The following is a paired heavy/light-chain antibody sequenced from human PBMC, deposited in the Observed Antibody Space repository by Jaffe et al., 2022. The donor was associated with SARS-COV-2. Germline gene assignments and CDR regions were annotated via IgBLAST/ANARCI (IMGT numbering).Heavy chain of an antibody. V-gene: IGHV4-59*01. J-gene: IGHJ4*02. CDR2: IFYSGST. CDR3: ARVSVRRVVPDY. Sequence: QVQLQESGPGLVKPSETLSLTCTVSGDSMNNYYWSWIRQPPGKGLDWIGYIFYSGSTNYNPSLKSRVTISIDTSKNQFSLKLSSVTAADTAVYYCARVSVRRVVPDYWGQGTLVTVSS. D-gene: IGHD2-2*01. CDR1: GDSMNNYY.
Light chain of an antibody. V-gene: IGKV3-11*01. CDR1: QSVSSY. CDR3: QQRTNWPPT. CDR2: DAS. J-gene: IGKJ1*01. Sequence: EIVLTQSPATLSLSPGERATLSCRASQSVSSYLAWHQQKPGQAPRVLIYDASNRATGIPARFSGSGSGTDFTLTISSLEPEDFAVYYCQQRTNWPPTFGQGTKVEIK.